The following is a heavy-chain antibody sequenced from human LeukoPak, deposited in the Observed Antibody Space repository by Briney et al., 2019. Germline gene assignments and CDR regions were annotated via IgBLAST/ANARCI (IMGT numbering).Heavy chain of an antibody. D-gene: IGHD3-9*01. Sequence: GGPLRLSCAASGFTFSSYAMSWVRQAPGKGLEWVSAISGSGGSTYYADSVEGRFTISRDNSKNTLYLQMNSLRAEDTAVYYCAKAGLRYFDWSEAIDYWGQGTLVTVSS. V-gene: IGHV3-23*01. J-gene: IGHJ4*02. CDR1: GFTFSSYA. CDR2: ISGSGGST. CDR3: AKAGLRYFDWSEAIDY.